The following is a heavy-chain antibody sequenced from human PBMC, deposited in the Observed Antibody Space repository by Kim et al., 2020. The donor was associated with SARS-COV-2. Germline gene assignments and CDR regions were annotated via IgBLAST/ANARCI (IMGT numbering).Heavy chain of an antibody. V-gene: IGHV3-21*01. D-gene: IGHD3-16*02. CDR3: ASLPRVWGSYRYLR. CDR2: ISSSSYI. CDR1: GFTFSSYS. J-gene: IGHJ4*02. Sequence: GGSLRLSCAASGFTFSSYSMNWVRQAPGKGLEWVSSISSSSYIYYADSVKGRFTISRDNAKNSLYLQMNSLRAEDTAVYYCASLPRVWGSYRYLRWGQGTLVTVSS.